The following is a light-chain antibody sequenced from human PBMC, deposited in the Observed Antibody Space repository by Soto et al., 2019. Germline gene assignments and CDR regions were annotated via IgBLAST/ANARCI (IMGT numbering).Light chain of an antibody. CDR2: SNS. CDR1: SSNIGSNT. J-gene: IGLJ2*01. V-gene: IGLV1-44*01. Sequence: QSVLTQPPSASGTPGQRVTISCSGSSSNIGSNTVNWYQQFPGTAPKLLIYSNSRRPSGVPDRFSGSKSGTSASLAISGLQSEDEADYYCAAWDDSLNGPVFGGGTQLTVL. CDR3: AAWDDSLNGPV.